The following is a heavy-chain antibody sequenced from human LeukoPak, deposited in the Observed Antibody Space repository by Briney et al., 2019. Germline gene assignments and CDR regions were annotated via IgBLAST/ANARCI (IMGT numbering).Heavy chain of an antibody. D-gene: IGHD6-19*01. CDR1: GFTFNNYW. CDR3: ARLGGWYFDY. Sequence: PGGSLRLSCAASGFTFNNYWMSWVRQAPGKGLEWVANIKQDGSETYHVDSVQGRFTISRDNTKNSLYLQMNSLRAEDTAAYYCARLGGWYFDYWGQGTLVTVSS. V-gene: IGHV3-7*05. CDR2: IKQDGSET. J-gene: IGHJ4*02.